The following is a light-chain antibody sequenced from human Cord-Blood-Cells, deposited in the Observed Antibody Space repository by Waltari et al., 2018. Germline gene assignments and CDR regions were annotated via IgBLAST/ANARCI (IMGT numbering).Light chain of an antibody. CDR3: CSYAGSSTWV. CDR1: SSDGGSYNL. CDR2: EVS. Sequence: QSALTQPASVSGSPGQSITISCTGTSSDGGSYNLVSWYQQHPGKAPKLMIYEVSKRPSGVSNRFSGSKSGNTASLTISGLQAEDEAAYYCCSYAGSSTWVFGGGTKLTVL. V-gene: IGLV2-23*02. J-gene: IGLJ3*02.